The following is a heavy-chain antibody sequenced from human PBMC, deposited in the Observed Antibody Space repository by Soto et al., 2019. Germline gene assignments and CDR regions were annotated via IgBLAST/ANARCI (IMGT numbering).Heavy chain of an antibody. CDR3: AKTTMVRGVIIGAFDI. Sequence: PGGSLRLSCAASGFTFSSYAMSWVRQAPGKGLEWVSAISGSGDSTYYADSVKGRFTISRDNSKNTLYLQMNSLRAEDTAVYYCAKTTMVRGVIIGAFDIWGHGTMVTVSS. D-gene: IGHD3-10*01. CDR2: ISGSGDST. J-gene: IGHJ3*02. CDR1: GFTFSSYA. V-gene: IGHV3-23*01.